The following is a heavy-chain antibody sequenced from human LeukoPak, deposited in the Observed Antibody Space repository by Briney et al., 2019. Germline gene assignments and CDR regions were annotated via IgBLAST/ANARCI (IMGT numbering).Heavy chain of an antibody. D-gene: IGHD3-3*01. CDR1: GFTFYDYA. CDR3: ARAPGFWSGYLDY. Sequence: PGGSLRLSCAASGFTFYDYAMHWVRQAPGKGLEWVSYISSSSSTIYYADSVKGRFTISRDNAKNSLYLQMNSLRAEDTAVYYCARAPGFWSGYLDYWGQGTLVTVSS. J-gene: IGHJ4*02. CDR2: ISSSSSTI. V-gene: IGHV3-48*01.